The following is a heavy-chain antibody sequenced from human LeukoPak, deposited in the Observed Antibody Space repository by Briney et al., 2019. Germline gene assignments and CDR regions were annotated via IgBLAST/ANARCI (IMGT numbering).Heavy chain of an antibody. V-gene: IGHV1-18*01. Sequence: ASVKVSCKASGYTFTSYGIRWVRQAPGQGLEWMGWISAYNGNTNYAQKLQGRVTMTTDTSTSTAYMELRSMRSADTAVYYCARDRPSQAYYYDSSGYPPLFDYWGQGTLVTVSS. D-gene: IGHD3-22*01. CDR3: ARDRPSQAYYYDSSGYPPLFDY. CDR1: GYTFTSYG. J-gene: IGHJ4*02. CDR2: ISAYNGNT.